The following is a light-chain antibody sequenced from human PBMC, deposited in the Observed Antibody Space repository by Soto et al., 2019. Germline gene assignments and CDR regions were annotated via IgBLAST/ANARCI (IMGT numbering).Light chain of an antibody. CDR3: QQSYSTLRA. Sequence: DIQMTQSPSSLSASVGDRVTITCRASQSISSYLNWYQQKPGKAPKLLIYDATSLESGVPSRFSGSGSGTDFTLTISSLQPEDFATYYCQQSYSTLRAFGQGTKVDIK. CDR1: QSISSY. V-gene: IGKV1-39*01. J-gene: IGKJ1*01. CDR2: DAT.